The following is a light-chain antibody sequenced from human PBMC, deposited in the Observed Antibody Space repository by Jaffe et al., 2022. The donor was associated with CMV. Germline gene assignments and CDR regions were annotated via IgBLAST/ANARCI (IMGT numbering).Light chain of an antibody. CDR3: QVGHSTLGFS. CDR1: QTIKKY. CDR2: GAS. V-gene: IGKV1-39*01. J-gene: IGKJ4*01. Sequence: DIQMTQSPSSLPAFVGDTITISCRASQTIKKYLSWYQHKPGEAPKLLIYGASTLQYGVPSRFSGSGSDTDFTLTISSLQPDDLATYYCQVGHSTLGFSFGGGTKVEI.